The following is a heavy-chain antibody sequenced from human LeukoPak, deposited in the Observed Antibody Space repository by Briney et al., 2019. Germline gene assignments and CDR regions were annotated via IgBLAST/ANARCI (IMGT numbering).Heavy chain of an antibody. J-gene: IGHJ4*02. Sequence: GASVKVSCKASGYTFINYGISWVRQAPGQGLEWMGIINPSGDSTSYAQKFQGRVTMTRDTSTSTVYMELSSLRSEDTAVYYCARGVATTTNYYFDSWGQGTLVTVSS. CDR2: INPSGDST. D-gene: IGHD5-12*01. CDR3: ARGVATTTNYYFDS. CDR1: GYTFINYG. V-gene: IGHV1-46*01.